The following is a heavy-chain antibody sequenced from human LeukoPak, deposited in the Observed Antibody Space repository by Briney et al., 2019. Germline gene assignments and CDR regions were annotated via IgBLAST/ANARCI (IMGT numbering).Heavy chain of an antibody. V-gene: IGHV3-15*01. D-gene: IGHD6-19*01. CDR3: TTQLIIAVAGIWPKRIDY. CDR1: GFTFSNAW. Sequence: GGSLRLSCAASGFTFSNAWMSWVRQAPGKGLEWVGRIKSKTDGGTTDYAAPVKGRFTISRDDSKTTLYLQMNSLKTEDAAVYYCTTQLIIAVAGIWPKRIDYWGQGTLVTVSS. J-gene: IGHJ4*02. CDR2: IKSKTDGGTT.